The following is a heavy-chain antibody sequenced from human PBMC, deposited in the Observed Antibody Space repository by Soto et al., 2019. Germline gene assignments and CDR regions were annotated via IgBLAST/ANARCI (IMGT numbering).Heavy chain of an antibody. J-gene: IGHJ4*02. CDR3: AHSASVPCCYYFDS. CDR1: GFSLSSIGVA. CDR2: LYWNDDR. D-gene: IGHD1-26*01. Sequence: SGPTLVNPTQTLTLTCTFSGFSLSSIGVAVGWIRQPPGKALEWLALLYWNDDRRYSPSLKSRLTITKDTSKNQVVLTMTNMDPADTATYYCAHSASVPCCYYFDSWGQGTLVTVSS. V-gene: IGHV2-5*01.